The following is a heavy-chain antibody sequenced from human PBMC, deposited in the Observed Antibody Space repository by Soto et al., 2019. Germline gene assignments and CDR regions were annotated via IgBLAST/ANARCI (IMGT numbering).Heavy chain of an antibody. CDR3: ARAMLVADPRDGSSYCGLDV. V-gene: IGHV1-69*01. J-gene: IGHJ6*02. Sequence: QVQLVQSGAEVKKPGSSVKVSCKASGGTFSNYSINWVRQAPGQGLQWMGGIIPIFGTPDYAQTFQGRVTITADEATTTAYMALSSLRSEDTAVYYCARAMLVADPRDGSSYCGLDVWGQGTTVTVSS. CDR2: IIPIFGTP. CDR1: GGTFSNYS. D-gene: IGHD5-12*01.